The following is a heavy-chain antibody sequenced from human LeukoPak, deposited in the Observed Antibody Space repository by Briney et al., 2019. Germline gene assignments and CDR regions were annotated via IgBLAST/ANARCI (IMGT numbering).Heavy chain of an antibody. J-gene: IGHJ4*02. CDR1: GFTFSSYW. D-gene: IGHD3-10*01. V-gene: IGHV3-7*03. CDR2: IKQDGSEK. CDR3: ARDGEPLLWFGELLGPYFDY. Sequence: GGSLRLSCAASGFTFSSYWMSWVRQAPGKGLDWVANIKQDGSEKYYVDSVKGRFTISRDNAKNSLYLQMNSLRAEDTAVYYCARDGEPLLWFGELLGPYFDYWGQGTLVTVSS.